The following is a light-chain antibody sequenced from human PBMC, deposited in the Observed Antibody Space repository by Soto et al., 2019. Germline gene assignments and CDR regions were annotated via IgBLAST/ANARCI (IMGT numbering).Light chain of an antibody. CDR1: SSDIGAWNY. CDR2: DVS. CDR3: SSHTTSDSHV. J-gene: IGLJ1*01. V-gene: IGLV2-14*01. Sequence: QSVLTQPASVSGSPGQSIAISCTGTSSDIGAWNYVSWYQQHPGKAPKLMIYDVSNRPSGVSNRFSGSKSGYTASLTISGLQAEDEADYYCSSHTTSDSHVFGTGTKLTVL.